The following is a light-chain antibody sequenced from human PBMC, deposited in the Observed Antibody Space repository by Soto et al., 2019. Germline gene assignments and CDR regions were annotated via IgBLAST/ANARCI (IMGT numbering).Light chain of an antibody. CDR2: AAS. V-gene: IGKV1-39*01. J-gene: IGKJ1*01. CDR1: QSISSY. CDR3: QQYYSYPPGT. Sequence: DIQMTQSPSSLSASVGDRVTITCRASQSISSYLNWYQQKPGKAPKVLIYAASSLQSGVPSRFSGSGSGTDFTLTISCLQSEDFATYYCQQYYSYPPGTFGQGTKVDIK.